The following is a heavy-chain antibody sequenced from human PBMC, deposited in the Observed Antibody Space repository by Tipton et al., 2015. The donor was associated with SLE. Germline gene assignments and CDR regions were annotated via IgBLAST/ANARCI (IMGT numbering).Heavy chain of an antibody. CDR1: GGSISSSSDY. CDR2: IYHRGST. D-gene: IGHD2-21*02. Sequence: TLSLTCTVSGGSISSSSDYWGWIRQPPGKGLEWIGEIYHRGSTNFNPSLASRAAISLDPSKNEFSLILTSVTAADTAVYYCARPFTYCGGDCSPFAFDIWGQGTLVTVSS. J-gene: IGHJ3*02. V-gene: IGHV4-39*07. CDR3: ARPFTYCGGDCSPFAFDI.